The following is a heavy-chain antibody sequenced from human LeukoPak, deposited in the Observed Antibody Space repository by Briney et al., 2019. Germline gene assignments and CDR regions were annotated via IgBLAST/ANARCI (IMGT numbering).Heavy chain of an antibody. D-gene: IGHD6-19*01. CDR1: GGSISSSSYY. V-gene: IGHV4-39*01. Sequence: PSEALSLTCTVSGGSISSSSYYWGWIRQPPEKGLEWIGSIYYSGSTYHNPSLKSRVTISVDTSKNQFSLKLSSVTAADTAVYYCARQAREYSSAPFDYWGQGTLVTVSS. CDR3: ARQAREYSSAPFDY. CDR2: IYYSGST. J-gene: IGHJ4*02.